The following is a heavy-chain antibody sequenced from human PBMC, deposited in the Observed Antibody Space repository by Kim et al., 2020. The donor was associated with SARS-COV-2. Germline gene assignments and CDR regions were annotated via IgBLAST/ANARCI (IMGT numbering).Heavy chain of an antibody. CDR3: AIGGYCSGGSCYRDYYYYGMDV. CDR1: GFTFSSYA. V-gene: IGHV3-64*01. J-gene: IGHJ6*02. CDR2: ISSNGGST. D-gene: IGHD2-15*01. Sequence: GGSLRLSCAASGFTFSSYAMHWVRQAPGKGLEYVSAISSNGGSTYYANSVKGRFTISRDNSKNTLYLQMGSLRAEDMAVYYCAIGGYCSGGSCYRDYYYYGMDVWGQGTTVTVSS.